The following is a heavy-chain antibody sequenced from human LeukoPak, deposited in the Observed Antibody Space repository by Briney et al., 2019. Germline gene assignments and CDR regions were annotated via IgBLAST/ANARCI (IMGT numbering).Heavy chain of an antibody. CDR3: AKWGDYDVLTGYYVSDF. Sequence: GSLRLSCAASGFIFSNYAMYWVRQAPGKGLEWVSAISGRSDNTYYPDSVKGRFTLSRNSSKNTLYLQMNSLRADDTAVYYCAKWGDYDVLTGYYVSDFWGQGTLVTVSS. V-gene: IGHV3-23*01. D-gene: IGHD3-9*01. CDR2: ISGRSDNT. CDR1: GFIFSNYA. J-gene: IGHJ4*02.